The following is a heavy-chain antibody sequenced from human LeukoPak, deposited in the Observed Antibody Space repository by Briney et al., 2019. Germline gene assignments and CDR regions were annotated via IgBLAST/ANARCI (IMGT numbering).Heavy chain of an antibody. CDR2: IEQDGSEK. CDR3: ARGNQYYYDSSGYYYIDAFDI. J-gene: IGHJ3*02. V-gene: IGHV3-7*01. Sequence: PGGSLRLSCAASGFTFSSYWMSWVRQAPGKGLEWVANIEQDGSEKYYVDSVKGRFAISRDSAKNSLYLQMNSLRAEDTAVYYCARGNQYYYDSSGYYYIDAFDIWGQGTMVTVSS. CDR1: GFTFSSYW. D-gene: IGHD3-22*01.